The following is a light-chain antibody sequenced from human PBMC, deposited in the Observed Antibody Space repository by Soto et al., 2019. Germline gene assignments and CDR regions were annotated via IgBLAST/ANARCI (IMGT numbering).Light chain of an antibody. Sequence: DIQMTQSPSSLSASVGDRVTITCRASQSITSYLNWYQQKPGKAPKLLIYTTSNLQSGVPSRFSGSGSGTAFTLTISSLQAEDFATYYCQQSYRTPQTFGPGTKVEIK. V-gene: IGKV1-39*01. CDR3: QQSYRTPQT. J-gene: IGKJ1*01. CDR2: TTS. CDR1: QSITSY.